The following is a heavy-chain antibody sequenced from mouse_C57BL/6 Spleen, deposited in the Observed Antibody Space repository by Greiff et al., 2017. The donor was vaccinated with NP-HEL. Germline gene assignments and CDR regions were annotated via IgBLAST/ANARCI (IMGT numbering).Heavy chain of an antibody. CDR3: ARRGDYGSLAY. D-gene: IGHD1-1*01. J-gene: IGHJ3*01. Sequence: EVQLQQSGPELVKPGASVKISCKASGYTFTDYYMNWVKQSHGKSLEWIGDINPNNGGTSYNQKFKGKATLTVDKSSSTAYMELRSLTSEDSAVYYCARRGDYGSLAYWGQGTRVTVSA. V-gene: IGHV1-26*01. CDR1: GYTFTDYY. CDR2: INPNNGGT.